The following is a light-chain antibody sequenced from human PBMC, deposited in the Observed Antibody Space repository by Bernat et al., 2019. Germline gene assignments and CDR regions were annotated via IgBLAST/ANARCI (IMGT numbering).Light chain of an antibody. CDR1: QSVGTN. CDR3: QQYNDLPYT. CDR2: GPS. V-gene: IGKV3-15*01. J-gene: IGKJ2*01. Sequence: EVVLTQSPDTLSVSPGERATLSCRASQSVGTNLAWYHQRPGQAPRLLMYGPSTRATGVPDRCSGSGSGADFTLTISSLQSEDFALYYCQQYNDLPYTFGQGTKIEIK.